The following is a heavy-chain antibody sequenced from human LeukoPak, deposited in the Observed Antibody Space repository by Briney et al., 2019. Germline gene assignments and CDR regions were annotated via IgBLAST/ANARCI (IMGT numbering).Heavy chain of an antibody. CDR3: ARDPDHKTYGMDV. J-gene: IGHJ6*02. CDR2: IWNDGSNK. Sequence: GGSQRLSCVVSGFTFRSYGMHWVRQAPGKGLEWVAVIWNDGSNKNYADSVKGRFTISRDNSKNTLYLQMNSLRAEDTAVYYCARDPDHKTYGMDVWGQGTTVTVSS. V-gene: IGHV3-33*01. D-gene: IGHD1-14*01. CDR1: GFTFRSYG.